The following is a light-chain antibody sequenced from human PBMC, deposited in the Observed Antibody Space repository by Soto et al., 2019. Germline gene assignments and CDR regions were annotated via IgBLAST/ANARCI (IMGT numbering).Light chain of an antibody. V-gene: IGKV3-20*01. J-gene: IGKJ2*03. CDR2: AGS. CDR1: QSVTSTY. Sequence: EIVLTQSPVTLSLSPGERATLSCRASQSVTSTYLAWYQQKPGQSPRLIIYAGSTRASGFPDRLSGGGSGTDFTLTISRLGPEDSAVYYCHCQQFDSSRVYSFGQGTKLEI. CDR3: QQFDSSRVYS.